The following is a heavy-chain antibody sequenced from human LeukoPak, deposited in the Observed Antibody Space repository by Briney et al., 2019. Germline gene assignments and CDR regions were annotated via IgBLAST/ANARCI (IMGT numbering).Heavy chain of an antibody. Sequence: ASVKVSCKASGYTFTSYDINWVRQATGQGLEWMGWIDPNSGGTNYAQKLQGRVTMTTDTSSTTAYMELRSLRFDDTAMYYCVRDESVFDIWGQGTMVTVSS. CDR2: IDPNSGGT. CDR3: VRDESVFDI. J-gene: IGHJ3*02. V-gene: IGHV1-18*01. D-gene: IGHD5/OR15-5a*01. CDR1: GYTFTSYD.